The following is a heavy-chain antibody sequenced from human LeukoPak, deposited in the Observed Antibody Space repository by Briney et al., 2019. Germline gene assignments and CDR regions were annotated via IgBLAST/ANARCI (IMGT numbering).Heavy chain of an antibody. V-gene: IGHV1-69*04. D-gene: IGHD5-18*01. CDR1: GYTLTELS. Sequence: SVKVSCKVSGYTLTELSMHWVRQAPGQGLEWMGRIIPILGIANYAQKFQGRATITADKSTSTAYMELSSLRSEDTAVYYCARAAGRGYSYGSYDYWGQGTLVTVSS. J-gene: IGHJ4*02. CDR2: IIPILGIA. CDR3: ARAAGRGYSYGSYDY.